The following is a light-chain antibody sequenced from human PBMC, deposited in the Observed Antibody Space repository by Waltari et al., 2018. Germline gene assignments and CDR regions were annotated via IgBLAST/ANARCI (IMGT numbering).Light chain of an antibody. V-gene: IGLV1-40*01. CDR3: QSYDTSLSVV. CDR1: GSNIGAGYD. J-gene: IGLJ3*02. Sequence: QSVLTQPPSVSGAPGQRVTISCTGSGSNIGAGYDVHWYQQLPRAAPKLRIYGSSTRPLGVPDRLFGSTSGTSASLAITGLQAEDEADYYCQSYDTSLSVVFGGGTKLTVL. CDR2: GSS.